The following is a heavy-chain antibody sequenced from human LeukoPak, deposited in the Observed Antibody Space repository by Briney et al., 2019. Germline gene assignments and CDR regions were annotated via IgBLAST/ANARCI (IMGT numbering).Heavy chain of an antibody. CDR3: TRAVGLGPGAHFDQ. J-gene: IGHJ4*02. V-gene: IGHV3-11*01. CDR2: IPTSGISV. Sequence: GRSLRLSCAASGFSFSRYYMSWVRQTPGKALEWISYIPTSGISVQYADSVRGRFTASRDDAKNSLHLQMDSLRVEDTAVYYSTRAVGLGPGAHFDQWGQGALVIVSS. D-gene: IGHD1-26*01. CDR1: GFSFSRYY.